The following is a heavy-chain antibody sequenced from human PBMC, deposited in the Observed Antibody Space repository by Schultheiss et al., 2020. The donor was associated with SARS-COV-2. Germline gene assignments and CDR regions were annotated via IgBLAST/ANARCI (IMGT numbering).Heavy chain of an antibody. CDR3: AGSGYRYGARW. J-gene: IGHJ4*02. V-gene: IGHV4-59*03. CDR2: IHYGGST. Sequence: SETLSLTCSVSGDSITTSYWSWFRQPPGKGLEWIGYIHYGGSTNSNPSLEGRVVTSVDTSKNQFSLKLSSVTAADTAIYYCAGSGYRYGARWWGQGALVTVSS. D-gene: IGHD5-18*01. CDR1: GDSITTSY.